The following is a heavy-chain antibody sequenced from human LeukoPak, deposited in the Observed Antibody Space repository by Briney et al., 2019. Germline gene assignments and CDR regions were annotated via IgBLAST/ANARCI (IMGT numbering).Heavy chain of an antibody. CDR3: ARDEFRGGNTAMVKFDY. V-gene: IGHV3-7*01. D-gene: IGHD5-18*01. J-gene: IGHJ4*02. CDR2: IKQDGSEK. Sequence: GGSLRLSCAASGFTFSSYWMSWVRQAPGKGLEWVANIKQDGSEKYYVDSVKGRFTISRDNAKNSLYLQMNSLRAEDTAVYYCARDEFRGGNTAMVKFDYWGQGTLVTVSS. CDR1: GFTFSSYW.